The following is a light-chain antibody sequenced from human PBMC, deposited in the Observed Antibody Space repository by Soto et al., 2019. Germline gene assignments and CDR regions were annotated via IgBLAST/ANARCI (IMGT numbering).Light chain of an antibody. CDR2: AAS. Sequence: TQSPGTLSLSPGKRVTLSCRASQSVSSSYLAWYQQKPGKAPKLLIYAASSLQSGVPSRFSGSGSGTDFTLTISSLQPEDFATYYCQQSYSTPQTFGQGTKVEIK. CDR1: QSVSSSY. V-gene: IGKV1-39*01. CDR3: QQSYSTPQT. J-gene: IGKJ1*01.